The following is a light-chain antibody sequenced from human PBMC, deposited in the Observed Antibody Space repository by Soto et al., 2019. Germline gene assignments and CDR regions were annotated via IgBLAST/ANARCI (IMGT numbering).Light chain of an antibody. CDR3: QSYDSSNHVV. CDR2: DDN. V-gene: IGLV6-57*02. CDR1: SGSIASNY. Sequence: NFMLTQPHSVSESPGKTVTISCTGSSGSIASNYVQWYQQRPGSAPTTVIFDDNQRPSGVPHRFSGSIDSSSNSASLTISGLKTEDEADYYCQSYDSSNHVVFGGGTKLTVL. J-gene: IGLJ2*01.